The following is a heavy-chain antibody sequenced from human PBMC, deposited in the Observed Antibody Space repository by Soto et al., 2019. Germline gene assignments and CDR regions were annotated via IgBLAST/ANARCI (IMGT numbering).Heavy chain of an antibody. CDR1: GHTFTTLY. CDR2: INPSGDST. CDR3: ARDLVDATGLGY. J-gene: IGHJ4*02. D-gene: IGHD1-26*01. Sequence: QVQLVQSGTEVKKPGASVKVSCTASGHTFTTLYMHWVRQAPGQGLEWMGIINPSGDSTTYPQKFQGRLTMTRDTSTSTVYMELTSLRSEDTAVYYCARDLVDATGLGYWCQGTMVSVSS. V-gene: IGHV1-46*01.